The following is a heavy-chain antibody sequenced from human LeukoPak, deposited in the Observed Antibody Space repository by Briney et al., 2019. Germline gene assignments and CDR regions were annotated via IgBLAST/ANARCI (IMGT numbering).Heavy chain of an antibody. CDR3: ARRGTMLRGVITPLDA. Sequence: GESLKISCQGSGYSFTTYWIGWVRQIPGKGLEWMGIIYPGDSDTRSSPSFQGQVTISAYKSIGSAYLQWSSLRASDTAIYYCARRGTMLRGVITPLDAWGQGTLVTVSS. CDR2: IYPGDSDT. D-gene: IGHD3-10*01. J-gene: IGHJ5*02. V-gene: IGHV5-51*01. CDR1: GYSFTTYW.